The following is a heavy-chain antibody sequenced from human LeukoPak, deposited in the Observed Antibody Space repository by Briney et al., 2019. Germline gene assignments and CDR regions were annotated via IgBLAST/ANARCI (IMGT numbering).Heavy chain of an antibody. V-gene: IGHV3-23*01. CDR1: GFTFNTYA. J-gene: IGHJ6*02. Sequence: GGSLRLSCAASGFTFNTYAMSWVRQAPGKGLEWVSGVSGSGGNTYYTDSVKGRFTISRDNSKNTLYLEMNSLRAEDTAVYYCARDRCGDNCFYGLDVWGQGTTVSVSS. CDR3: ARDRCGDNCFYGLDV. D-gene: IGHD2-21*01. CDR2: VSGSGGNT.